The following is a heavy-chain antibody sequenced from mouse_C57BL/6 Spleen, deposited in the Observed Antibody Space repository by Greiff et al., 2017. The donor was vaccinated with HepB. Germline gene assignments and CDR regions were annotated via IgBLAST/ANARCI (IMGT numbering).Heavy chain of an antibody. D-gene: IGHD2-1*01. CDR3: ARVTGILFAY. CDR1: GYTFTSYT. J-gene: IGHJ3*01. V-gene: IGHV1-4*01. CDR2: INPSSGYT. Sequence: VQLQESGAELARPGASVKMSCKASGYTFTSYTMHWVKQRPGQGLEWIGYINPSSGYTKYNQKFKDKATLTADKSSSTAYMQLSSLTSEDSAVYYCARVTGILFAYWGQGTLVTVSA.